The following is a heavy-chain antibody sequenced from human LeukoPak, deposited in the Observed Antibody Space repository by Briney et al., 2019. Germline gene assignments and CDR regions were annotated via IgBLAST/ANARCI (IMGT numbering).Heavy chain of an antibody. V-gene: IGHV3-48*04. CDR1: GFTFSSHN. CDR2: ISDSSITM. CDR3: ARDGGFCSGGFCYRLFDP. J-gene: IGHJ5*02. D-gene: IGHD2-15*01. Sequence: TGGSLRRSCAASGFTFSSHNMVWVRQPPGKGLEWISYISDSSITMYYADSVKVRFTISRYNAKNSLYLQMNSLRAGDTAVYYCARDGGFCSGGFCYRLFDPWGQGTLVTVSS.